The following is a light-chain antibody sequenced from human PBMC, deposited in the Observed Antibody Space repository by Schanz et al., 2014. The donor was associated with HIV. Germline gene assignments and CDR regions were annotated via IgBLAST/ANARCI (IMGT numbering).Light chain of an antibody. J-gene: IGLJ2*01. CDR3: SSYTSSNTVV. CDR2: DVT. V-gene: IGLV2-14*03. Sequence: QSVLTQPRSVSGSPGQSVSIFCTGTGSDFGGHDYVSWYQHHPGKAPKLIIYDVTNRPSGVSNRFSGSKSGNAASLTIFGLQAEDEAHYYCSSYTSSNTVVFGGGTKLTVL. CDR1: GSDFGGHDY.